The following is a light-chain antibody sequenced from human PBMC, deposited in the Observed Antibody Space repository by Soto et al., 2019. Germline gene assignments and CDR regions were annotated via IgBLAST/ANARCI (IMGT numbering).Light chain of an antibody. J-gene: IGKJ1*01. CDR2: GAS. CDR3: HQYGMSPWS. Sequence: EIVLTQSPGTLSLSPGERATLSCRASQSVSNTFLAWYQHKPGQAPRLLIYGASSRATGIPDRFSGSGSGTDFTLTISRLEAEDFAVYYCHQYGMSPWSFGQGTEVDIK. CDR1: QSVSNTF. V-gene: IGKV3-20*01.